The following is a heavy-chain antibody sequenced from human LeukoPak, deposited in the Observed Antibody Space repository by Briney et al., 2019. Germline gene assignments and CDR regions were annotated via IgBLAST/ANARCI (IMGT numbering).Heavy chain of an antibody. V-gene: IGHV3-21*01. CDR2: IRSSSSYI. CDR1: GFTFSSYS. CDR3: ARSGPIQYYDYVWGSYRPSFDY. J-gene: IGHJ4*02. D-gene: IGHD3-16*02. Sequence: PGGSLRLSCAASGFTFSSYSMKWVRQAPGKGLEWVSSIRSSSSYIYYADSVKGRFTISRDNAKNSLYLQMNSLRAEDTAVYYCARSGPIQYYDYVWGSYRPSFDYWGQGTLVTVSS.